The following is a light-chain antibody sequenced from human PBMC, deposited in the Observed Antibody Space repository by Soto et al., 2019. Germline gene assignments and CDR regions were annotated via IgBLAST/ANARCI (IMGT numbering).Light chain of an antibody. CDR1: QSVRSN. CDR2: GAS. CDR3: QQYNSYSLLT. V-gene: IGKV3D-15*01. Sequence: ETVLTQSPSTLSVSAGERFTLTCIPSQSVRSNLAWYQQKPGQAPRLLIYGASTRATGIPARFSGSGSTTEFTLTISSLQPDDFATYYCQQYNSYSLLTFGGGTKVDIK. J-gene: IGKJ4*01.